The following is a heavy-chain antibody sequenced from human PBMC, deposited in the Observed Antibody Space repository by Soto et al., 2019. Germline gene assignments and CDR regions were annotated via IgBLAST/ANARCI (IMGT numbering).Heavy chain of an antibody. CDR3: ARDPLSVAGTAYNWFDP. CDR2: ISSSSSYI. CDR1: GFTFSSYS. Sequence: GGSLRLSCAASGFTFSSYSMNWVRQAPGKGLEWVSSISSSSSYIYYADSVKGRFTISRDNAKNSLYLQMNSLRAEDTAVYYCARDPLSVAGTAYNWFDPWGQGTLVTVSS. J-gene: IGHJ5*02. D-gene: IGHD6-19*01. V-gene: IGHV3-21*01.